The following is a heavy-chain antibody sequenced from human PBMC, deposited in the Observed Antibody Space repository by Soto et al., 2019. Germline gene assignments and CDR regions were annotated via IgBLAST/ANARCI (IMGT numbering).Heavy chain of an antibody. J-gene: IGHJ4*02. D-gene: IGHD3-3*01. V-gene: IGHV3-7*03. CDR1: GFTFSSYW. CDR2: IKQDGSEK. CDR3: ARATYYDFWSGLGY. Sequence: VGSLRLSCATSGFTFSSYWMSWVRQAPGKGLEWVANIKQDGSEKYYVDSVKGRFTISRDNAKNSLYLQMNSLRAEDTAVYYCARATYYDFWSGLGYWGQGTLVTVSS.